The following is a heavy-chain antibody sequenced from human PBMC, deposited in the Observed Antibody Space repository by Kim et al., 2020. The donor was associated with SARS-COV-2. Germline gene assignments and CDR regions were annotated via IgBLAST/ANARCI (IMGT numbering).Heavy chain of an antibody. V-gene: IGHV3-7*01. D-gene: IGHD4-4*01. CDR1: GFTFSSYW. CDR3: ARDRNRLYYYYGMDV. Sequence: GGSLRLSCAASGFTFSSYWMSWVRQAPGKGLEWVANIKQDGSEKYYVDSVKGRFTISRDNAKNSLYLQMNSLRAEDTAVYYCARDRNRLYYYYGMDVWGQGTTVTVSS. CDR2: IKQDGSEK. J-gene: IGHJ6*02.